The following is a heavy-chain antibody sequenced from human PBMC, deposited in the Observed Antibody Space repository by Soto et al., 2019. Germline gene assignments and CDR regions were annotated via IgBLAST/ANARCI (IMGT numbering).Heavy chain of an antibody. V-gene: IGHV2-5*02. CDR2: VYWDDDK. CDR3: AHRASSSAGRGLDV. CDR1: GFSLSSSVVG. J-gene: IGHJ6*02. D-gene: IGHD6-6*01. Sequence: GPTRVNATQTLTLTCTFSGFSLSSSVVGVGWIRQPPGKALEWLALVYWDDDKRYSPSLKTRLTINKDTSKNQVVLTMTNVDPVDTGTYYCAHRASSSAGRGLDVWGQGTTVTVSS.